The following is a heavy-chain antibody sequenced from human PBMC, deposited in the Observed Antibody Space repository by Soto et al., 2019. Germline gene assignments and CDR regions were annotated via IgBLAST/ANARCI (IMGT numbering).Heavy chain of an antibody. V-gene: IGHV1-69*13. CDR2: IIPIFGTA. CDR1: GGTFSSYA. D-gene: IGHD2-2*01. CDR3: ASRCISTSCPYYYYYGMDV. Sequence: VKVSCKASGGTFSSYAISWVRQAPGQGLEWMGWIIPIFGTANYAQKFQGRVTITADESTSTAYMELSSLRSEDTAVYYCASRCISTSCPYYYYYGMDVWGQGTTVTVSS. J-gene: IGHJ6*02.